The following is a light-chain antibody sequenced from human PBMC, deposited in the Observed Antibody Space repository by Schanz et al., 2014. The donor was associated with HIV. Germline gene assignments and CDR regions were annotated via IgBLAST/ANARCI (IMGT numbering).Light chain of an antibody. CDR3: QHYNGWA. CDR1: LSISSRS. V-gene: IGKV3-15*01. CDR2: DTD. J-gene: IGKJ4*01. Sequence: ENALTQSPGILSLSPGERATLSCRASLSISSRSLAWYQQKPGQTPRLLIYDTDYRATDIPARFSGGGSGTEFTLTISSLQSEDFAIYYCQHYNGWAFGGGTRVEI.